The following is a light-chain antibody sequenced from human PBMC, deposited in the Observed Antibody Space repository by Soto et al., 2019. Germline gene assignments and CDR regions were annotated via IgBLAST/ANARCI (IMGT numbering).Light chain of an antibody. V-gene: IGKV3-20*01. CDR2: GAS. CDR3: QQYGSSPWT. Sequence: EMVLTQSPVTLSLSPVERATLSFRASQSVSSSYLGWYQQKPGQAPRLLIYGASSRATGIPDRFSGSGSGTDFTLTISRLEPEDFAVYYCQQYGSSPWTFGQGTKVDIK. J-gene: IGKJ1*01. CDR1: QSVSSSY.